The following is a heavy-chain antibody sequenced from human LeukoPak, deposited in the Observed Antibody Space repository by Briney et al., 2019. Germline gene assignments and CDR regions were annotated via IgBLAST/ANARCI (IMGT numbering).Heavy chain of an antibody. CDR3: ARGMRGYSGYFYYYYMDV. J-gene: IGHJ6*03. D-gene: IGHD5-12*01. Sequence: SETLSLTCTVSGGSISTYYWSWTRQPPGKGLEWIGYIYYSGSTNYNPSLKGRVTISVDTSKNQFSLKLSSVTAADTAVYYCARGMRGYSGYFYYYYMDVWGKGTTVTVSS. V-gene: IGHV4-59*08. CDR1: GGSISTYY. CDR2: IYYSGST.